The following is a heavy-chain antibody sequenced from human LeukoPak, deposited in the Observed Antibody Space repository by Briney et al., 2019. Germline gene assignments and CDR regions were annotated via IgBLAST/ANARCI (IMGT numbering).Heavy chain of an antibody. J-gene: IGHJ6*04. V-gene: IGHV3-73*01. CDR3: TSLGRYCSGDSCYDYYYGVDV. CDR1: GFVFSGSV. Sequence: GGSLRLSCAASGFVFSGSVMRWVRQASGKGLEWVGRIRAKVNNYATTYAASVKGRFTISRDDSKNTVYLQMNSLKTEDTAVYYCTSLGRYCSGDSCYDYYYGVDVWGKGTTVTVSS. D-gene: IGHD2-15*01. CDR2: IRAKVNNYAT.